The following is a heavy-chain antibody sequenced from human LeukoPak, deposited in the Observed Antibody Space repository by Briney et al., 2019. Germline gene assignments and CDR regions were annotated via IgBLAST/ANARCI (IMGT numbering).Heavy chain of an antibody. CDR1: GGTFSSYA. Sequence: GASVKVSCKASGGTFSSYAISWVRQAPGQGLEWMGGIIPIFGTANYAQKFQGRVTITADESTSTAYMELSSLRSEDTAVYYCARRFHHDILTGYPYYFDYWGQGTLVTVSS. V-gene: IGHV1-69*01. CDR3: ARRFHHDILTGYPYYFDY. CDR2: IIPIFGTA. D-gene: IGHD3-9*01. J-gene: IGHJ4*02.